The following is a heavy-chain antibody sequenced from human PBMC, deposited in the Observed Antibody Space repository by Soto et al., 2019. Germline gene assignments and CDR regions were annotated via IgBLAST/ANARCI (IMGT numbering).Heavy chain of an antibody. J-gene: IGHJ4*02. CDR1: GFTFSSYG. Sequence: QVQLVESGGGVVQPGRSLRLSCAASGFTFSSYGMHWVRQAPGTGLEWVAVLWYDGSNKYYADSVKGRCTISRDNSKNALYLQMNSLRAEDTAVYYWARASSSSVDFDYWGEGTLGTVSS. CDR3: ARASSSSVDFDY. D-gene: IGHD6-6*01. V-gene: IGHV3-33*01. CDR2: LWYDGSNK.